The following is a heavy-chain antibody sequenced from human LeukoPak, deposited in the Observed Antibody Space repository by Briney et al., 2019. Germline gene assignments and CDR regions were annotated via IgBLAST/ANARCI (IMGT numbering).Heavy chain of an antibody. Sequence: PGGSLRLSCAASGFTFTSYPMHWVRQAPGKGLEYVSAISSNGGSTYYAHSVKGRFTISRDNSKNTLYLQMGSLRAEDMAVYYCARDSLHNYGGTGYGYYFDYWGQGTPVTVSS. CDR3: ARDSLHNYGGTGYGYYFDY. V-gene: IGHV3-64*01. D-gene: IGHD4/OR15-4a*01. CDR1: GFTFTSYP. J-gene: IGHJ4*02. CDR2: ISSNGGST.